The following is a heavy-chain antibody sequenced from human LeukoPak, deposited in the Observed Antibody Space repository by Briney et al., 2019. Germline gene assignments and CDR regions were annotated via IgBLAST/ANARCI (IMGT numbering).Heavy chain of an antibody. CDR1: GGSISSGNYY. J-gene: IGHJ4*02. CDR3: ARKKSYGGYDY. V-gene: IGHV4-61*02. CDR2: IYTSGST. Sequence: PSETLSLTCTVSGGSISSGNYYWSWIRQPAGKGLEWIGRIYTSGSTNYSPSLKSRVTISVDTSKKQFSLRLSSVTAADTAVYYCARKKSYGGYDYWGQGTLVTVSS. D-gene: IGHD4-23*01.